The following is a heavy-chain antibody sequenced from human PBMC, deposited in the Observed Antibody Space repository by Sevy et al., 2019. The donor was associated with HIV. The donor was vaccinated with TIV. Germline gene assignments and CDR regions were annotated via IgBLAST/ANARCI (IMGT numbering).Heavy chain of an antibody. V-gene: IGHV4-59*01. CDR3: ARALAEYYYAMDV. J-gene: IGHJ6*02. Sequence: SETLSLTCSVSGVSISGYYWTWIRQTPGKGLEWIGYIYYSGRTNYNPSLQGRVAISSDTCKNQFSLKLSSVTAADTAVYYCARALAEYYYAMDVWGQGTTVTVSS. CDR1: GVSISGYY. CDR2: IYYSGRT.